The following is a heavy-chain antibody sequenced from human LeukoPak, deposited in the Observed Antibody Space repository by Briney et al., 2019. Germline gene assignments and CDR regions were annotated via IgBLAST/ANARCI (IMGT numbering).Heavy chain of an antibody. V-gene: IGHV3-23*01. CDR3: VKDRCDRTTCPEV. D-gene: IGHD2-2*01. CDR2: ISGSGGSA. J-gene: IGHJ4*02. Sequence: PGGSLRLSCAASGFTFRTYAMTWVRHARGGGLEWVSGISGSGGSAYYTDSVKGRFTLSRDNSKNTLHLQMSSLRAEDTALYYCVKDRCDRTTCPEVWGQGTLVTVSS. CDR1: GFTFRTYA.